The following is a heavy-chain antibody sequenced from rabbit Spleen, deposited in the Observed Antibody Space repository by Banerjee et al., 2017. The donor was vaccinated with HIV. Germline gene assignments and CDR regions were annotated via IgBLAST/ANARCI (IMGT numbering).Heavy chain of an antibody. Sequence: QEQLVESGGGLVKPGAALTLTCKASELDFSSSYWICWVRQAPGKGLEWIACIDVVRSGSTSYARWAKGRFSISKPSSTTVTLQLTRLTATVPNTYFCVREVAANFSLWGQGTLVTVS. CDR3: VREVAANFSL. D-gene: IGHD4-1*01. J-gene: IGHJ4*01. V-gene: IGHV1S45*01. CDR1: ELDFSSSYW. CDR2: IDVVRSGST.